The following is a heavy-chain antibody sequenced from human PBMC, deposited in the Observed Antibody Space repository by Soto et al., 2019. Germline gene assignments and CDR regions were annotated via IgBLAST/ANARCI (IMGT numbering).Heavy chain of an antibody. CDR1: VYTFTSYY. D-gene: IGHD1-26*01. CDR2: INPSGGST. Sequence: GASVTVSCKASVYTFTSYYMQWVRQAPGQGLGWMGIINPSGGSTSYAQKFQGRVTMTRDTSTSTVYMELSSLRSEDTAVYYCARALASGSYYGVAVDYWGQGTLVTVSS. V-gene: IGHV1-46*03. J-gene: IGHJ4*02. CDR3: ARALASGSYYGVAVDY.